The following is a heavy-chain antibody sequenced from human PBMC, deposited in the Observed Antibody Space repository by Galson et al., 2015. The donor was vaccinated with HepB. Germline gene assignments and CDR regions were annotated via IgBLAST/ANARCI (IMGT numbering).Heavy chain of an antibody. CDR1: GGSISSSSYY. CDR3: ARHPGELHWFDP. V-gene: IGHV4-39*01. CDR2: IYYSGST. D-gene: IGHD3-16*01. Sequence: SETLSLTCTVSGGSISSSSYYWGWIRQPPGKGLEWIGSIYYSGSTYYNPSLKSRVTISVGTSKNQFSLKLSSVTAADTAVYYCARHPGELHWFDPWGQGTLVTVSS. J-gene: IGHJ5*02.